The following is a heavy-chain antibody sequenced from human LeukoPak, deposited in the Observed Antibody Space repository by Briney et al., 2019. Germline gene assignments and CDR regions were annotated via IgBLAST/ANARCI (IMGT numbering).Heavy chain of an antibody. D-gene: IGHD2-2*01. CDR3: AISGGDIVVVPSARGYFDY. CDR2: ISVSGSTI. Sequence: GGSLRLSCAASGFTFSGFSMNWVRQAPGKGLQWVSYISVSGSTIYYADSVKGRFTMSRDNAKHSLYLQMNSLRAEDTAVYYCAISGGDIVVVPSARGYFDYWGQGTLVTVSS. CDR1: GFTFSGFS. V-gene: IGHV3-48*01. J-gene: IGHJ4*02.